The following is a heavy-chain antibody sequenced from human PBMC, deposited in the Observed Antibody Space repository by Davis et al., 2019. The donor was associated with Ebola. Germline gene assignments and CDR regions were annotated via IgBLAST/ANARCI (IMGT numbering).Heavy chain of an antibody. CDR2: IYTGDSDT. V-gene: IGHV5-51*01. D-gene: IGHD2-8*02. J-gene: IGHJ3*02. CDR3: ASLRRTITGMDDGFDI. Sequence: PGGSLRLSCKDSGNRFSSHWIGWVRQMPGKGLEWMGIIYTGDSDTRYSPSFRGQVTISADKSIKTAFLQWSSLKASDSGMYYCASLRRTITGMDDGFDIWGQGTMVTVSS. CDR1: GNRFSSHW.